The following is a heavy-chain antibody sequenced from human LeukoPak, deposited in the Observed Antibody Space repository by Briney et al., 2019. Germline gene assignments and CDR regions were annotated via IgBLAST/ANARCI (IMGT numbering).Heavy chain of an antibody. CDR1: GGSISSYY. V-gene: IGHV4-59*01. J-gene: IGHJ4*02. CDR3: ARTSGSCYILPPDY. D-gene: IGHD1-26*01. Sequence: PSEALSLTCTVSGGSISSYYWSWIRQPPGKGLEWIGYIYYSGSTNYNPSLKSRVTISVDTSKNQFSLKLSSVTAADTAVYYCARTSGSCYILPPDYWGQGTLVTVSS. CDR2: IYYSGST.